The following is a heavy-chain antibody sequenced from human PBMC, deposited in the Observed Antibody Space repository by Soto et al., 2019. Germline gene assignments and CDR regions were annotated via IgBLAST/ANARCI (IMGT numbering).Heavy chain of an antibody. Sequence: PSETLSLTCTVSGASISSHYWNWIRQSPGEGLESIGYAYYNVFTSYNPSLKSRVTISIDTSKNQFSLKVNSVTAADTAVYYCARLSPSYCDANCHSEGVWIDLWGQGTLVTVPS. CDR3: ARLSPSYCDANCHSEGVWIDL. CDR2: AYYNVFT. D-gene: IGHD2-15*01. CDR1: GASISSHY. V-gene: IGHV4-59*11. J-gene: IGHJ5*02.